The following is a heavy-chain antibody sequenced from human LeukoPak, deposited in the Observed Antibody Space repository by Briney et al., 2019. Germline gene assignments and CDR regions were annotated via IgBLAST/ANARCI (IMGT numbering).Heavy chain of an antibody. V-gene: IGHV4-61*08. CDR1: GGSVISGGSY. CDR2: ISYSGST. J-gene: IGHJ4*02. D-gene: IGHD3-10*01. CDR3: ARGPNWYYNS. Sequence: PSETLSLTCAVSGGSVISGGSYWSWIRQPPGKGLEWIGYISYSGSTDYNPSLNSRVTISVDTSKNQFSLKLTSVTAADTAVYYCARGPNWYYNSWGQGTLVTVS.